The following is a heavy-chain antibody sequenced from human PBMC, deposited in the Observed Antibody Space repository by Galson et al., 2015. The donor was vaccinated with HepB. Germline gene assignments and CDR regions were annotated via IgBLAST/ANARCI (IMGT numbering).Heavy chain of an antibody. CDR1: GDSLSSKSHY. CDR3: ARTLVATPNDAFDI. CDR2: IYYSGST. V-gene: IGHV4-39*01. J-gene: IGHJ3*02. D-gene: IGHD2-8*02. Sequence: TLSLTCTVSGDSLSSKSHYWGWIRQPPGKGLEWIATIYYSGSTYYNPSLKSRVTISVDTSKNQFSLKLNSVTAADTAVYFCARTLVATPNDAFDIWGQGTIVTVSS.